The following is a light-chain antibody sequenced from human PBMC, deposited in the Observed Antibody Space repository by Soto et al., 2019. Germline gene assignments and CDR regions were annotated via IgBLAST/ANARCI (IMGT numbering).Light chain of an antibody. J-gene: IGLJ1*01. CDR3: QVSDNTGDPYV. CDR2: HVD. CDR1: NIGSKR. V-gene: IGLV3-21*02. Sequence: SYELTQPPSVSVAPGQTARISCGGINIGSKRVHWYQQRPGQAPILVIYHVDDRPSGIPERFSGSISGNTATLTISRAEAGDEADYYCQVSDNTGDPYVFGTGTKVTVL.